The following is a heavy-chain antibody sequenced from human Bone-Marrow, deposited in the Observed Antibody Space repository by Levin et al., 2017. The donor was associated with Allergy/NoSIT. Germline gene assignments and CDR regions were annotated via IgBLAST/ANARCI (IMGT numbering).Heavy chain of an antibody. J-gene: IGHJ4*02. V-gene: IGHV3-7*01. D-gene: IGHD6-13*01. CDR2: IAHDGSEK. Sequence: ASVKVSCAASGFTFSNYWMSWVRQAPGKGLQWVANIAHDGSEKYYVDSVKGRFTISRDNTKNSLYLQMDSLRVEDTAVFYCASLMRGSSWDYWGQGTLVTVSS. CDR1: GFTFSNYW. CDR3: ASLMRGSSWDY.